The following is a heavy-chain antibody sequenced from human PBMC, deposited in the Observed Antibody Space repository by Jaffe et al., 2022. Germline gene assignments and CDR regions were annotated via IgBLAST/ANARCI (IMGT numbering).Heavy chain of an antibody. V-gene: IGHV3-23*01. CDR3: AKVLLAVESDYGDRGDAFDI. Sequence: EVQLLESGGGLVQPGGSLRLSCAASGFTFSSYAMSWVRQAPGKGLEWVSAISGSGGSTYYADSVKGRFTISRDNSKNTLYLQMNSLRAEDTAVYYCAKVLLAVESDYGDRGDAFDIWGQGTMVTVSS. CDR1: GFTFSSYA. D-gene: IGHD4-17*01. CDR2: ISGSGGST. J-gene: IGHJ3*02.